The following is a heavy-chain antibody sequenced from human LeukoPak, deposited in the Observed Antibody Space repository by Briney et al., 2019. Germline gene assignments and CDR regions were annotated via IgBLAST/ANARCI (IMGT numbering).Heavy chain of an antibody. CDR1: GDSISSGDYY. V-gene: IGHV4-30-4*01. CDR2: IYYNGIT. D-gene: IGHD3-9*01. CDR3: AGAVTGYYLSHYYFPY. J-gene: IGHJ4*02. Sequence: SQTLSLTCTVSGDSISSGDYYWTWIRQPPGKGLEWIGYIYYNGITYYTPSLKSRVIISVDQPKKQFSLKLSSVTAADTAVYYCAGAVTGYYLSHYYFPYWGRGTLVTVSS.